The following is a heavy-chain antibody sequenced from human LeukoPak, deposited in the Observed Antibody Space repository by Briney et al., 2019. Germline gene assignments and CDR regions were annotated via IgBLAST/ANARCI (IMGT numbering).Heavy chain of an antibody. Sequence: GGSLRLSCAASGFTFSNAWMSWVRQAPGKGLEWVSSISSSSSYIYYADSVKGRFTISRDNAKNSLYLQMNGLRAEDTAVYYCARDLNFDGMMVAGNTRWFDPWGQGTLVTVSS. CDR1: GFTFSNAW. V-gene: IGHV3-21*01. D-gene: IGHD3-22*01. CDR2: ISSSSSYI. CDR3: ARDLNFDGMMVAGNTRWFDP. J-gene: IGHJ5*02.